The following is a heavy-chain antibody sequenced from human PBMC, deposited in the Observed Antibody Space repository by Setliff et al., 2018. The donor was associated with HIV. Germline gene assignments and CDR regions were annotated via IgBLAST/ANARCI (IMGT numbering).Heavy chain of an antibody. Sequence: PSETLSLTCTVSGGSIKSSSYYWGWIRQPPGKGLEWIGSIYYNGNTYYNPSLKSRVTISEDTSRNQFSLRLSSVTAADTAIYYCARVPTSSWYVTTQRTKEYFHHWGQGTLVTVSS. D-gene: IGHD6-13*01. V-gene: IGHV4-39*07. CDR2: IYYNGNT. CDR3: ARVPTSSWYVTTQRTKEYFHH. J-gene: IGHJ1*01. CDR1: GGSIKSSSYY.